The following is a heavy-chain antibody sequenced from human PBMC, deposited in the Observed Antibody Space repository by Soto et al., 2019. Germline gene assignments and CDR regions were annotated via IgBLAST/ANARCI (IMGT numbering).Heavy chain of an antibody. J-gene: IGHJ4*02. CDR2: IYYSGST. CDR1: GGSISSSSYY. CDR3: ARQGIGYYDSSGYLDY. V-gene: IGHV4-39*01. Sequence: SETLSLTCTVSGGSISSSSYYWGWIRQPPGKGLEWIGSIYYSGSTYYNPSLKSRVTISVDTSKNQFSLKLSSVTAADTAVYYCARQGIGYYDSSGYLDYWGQGTLVTVSS. D-gene: IGHD3-22*01.